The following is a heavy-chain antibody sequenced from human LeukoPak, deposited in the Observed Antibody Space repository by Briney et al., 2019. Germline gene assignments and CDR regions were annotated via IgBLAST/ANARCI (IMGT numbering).Heavy chain of an antibody. CDR3: ARGPGVYGSGSYYGGFDY. V-gene: IGHV1-3*01. CDR2: INVVNGNT. D-gene: IGHD3-10*01. Sequence: ASVKVSCKASGYTFTSYDINWVRQAPGQRLEWMGWINVVNGNTKYSQKFQGRVTITSDTSASTAYMDLSSLKSEDTAVYYCARGPGVYGSGSYYGGFDYWGQGTLVTVSS. CDR1: GYTFTSYD. J-gene: IGHJ4*02.